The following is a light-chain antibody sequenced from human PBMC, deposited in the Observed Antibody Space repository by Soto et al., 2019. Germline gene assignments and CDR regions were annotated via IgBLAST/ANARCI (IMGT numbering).Light chain of an antibody. Sequence: EIVLTQSSGTLSLSPGERATLSCRASQSVSSSYLAWYQQKPGQAPRLLIYGASSRATGIPDRFSGSGSGTAFTLTISRLEPEDFAVYYCQQYGSSPLLTFGGGTKVEIK. J-gene: IGKJ4*01. V-gene: IGKV3-20*01. CDR1: QSVSSSY. CDR3: QQYGSSPLLT. CDR2: GAS.